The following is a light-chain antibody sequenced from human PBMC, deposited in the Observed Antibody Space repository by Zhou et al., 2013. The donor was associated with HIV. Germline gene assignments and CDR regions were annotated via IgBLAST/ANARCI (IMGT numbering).Light chain of an antibody. CDR3: QQYGTSPLT. CDR2: GGT. Sequence: EIVLTQSPGTLSLSPGERATLSCRASQSVSSSPVAWYQQKPGQAPRLLIYGGTSRATGIPDRFSGSGSGTDFTLTISRLEPEDFAVYYCQQYGTSPLTFGGGPRWRSN. V-gene: IGKV3-20*01. CDR1: QSVSSSP. J-gene: IGKJ4*01.